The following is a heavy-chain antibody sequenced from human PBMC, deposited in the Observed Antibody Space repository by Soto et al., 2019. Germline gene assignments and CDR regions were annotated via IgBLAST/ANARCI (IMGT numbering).Heavy chain of an antibody. D-gene: IGHD5-12*01. Sequence: SLRLSCTASGFTFSSYWMHWVRQAPGKGLVWVSRIDSDGSATNYEDFVKGRFTISRDNAKNTLYLQMNSLRVEDTAVYYCARGASGYGNFDYWGQGTLVTVSS. CDR3: ARGASGYGNFDY. V-gene: IGHV3-74*01. J-gene: IGHJ4*02. CDR2: IDSDGSAT. CDR1: GFTFSSYW.